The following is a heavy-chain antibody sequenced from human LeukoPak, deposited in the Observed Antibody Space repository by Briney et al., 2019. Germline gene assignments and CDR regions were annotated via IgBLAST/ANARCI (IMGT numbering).Heavy chain of an antibody. Sequence: SETLSLTCTVSGGSISSSSYYWGWIRQPPGKGLEWIGSIYYSGSTYYNPSLKSRVTISVDTSKNQFSLKLSSVTAADTAVYYCVRDLGDWYFDLWGRGTLVTVSS. J-gene: IGHJ2*01. CDR2: IYYSGST. D-gene: IGHD3-16*01. CDR1: GGSISSSSYY. CDR3: VRDLGDWYFDL. V-gene: IGHV4-39*07.